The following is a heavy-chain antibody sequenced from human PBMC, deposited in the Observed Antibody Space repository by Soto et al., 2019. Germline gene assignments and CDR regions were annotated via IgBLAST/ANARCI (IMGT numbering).Heavy chain of an antibody. V-gene: IGHV3-48*01. J-gene: IGHJ4*02. CDR1: GFTFSTYS. CDR2: ISSSSTI. D-gene: IGHD6-19*01. CDR3: ARERGSGWTFDY. Sequence: EVQLVESGGALVQPGGSPRLSCAASGFTFSTYSMNWVRQAPGKGLEWVSSISSSSTIYYADSVKGRFTISRDNVQNSLYLQMHSLRAEDTAVYYCARERGSGWTFDYWGQGTLVTVSS.